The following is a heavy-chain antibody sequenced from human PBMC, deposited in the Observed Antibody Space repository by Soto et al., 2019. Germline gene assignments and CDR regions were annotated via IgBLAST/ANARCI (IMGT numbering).Heavy chain of an antibody. CDR3: ARRYGGNFDY. V-gene: IGHV4-59*11. Sequence: PSQTLSLTCTVSCGYISNHYWLWILQPPGKGLEWIGYIYYSGSTNYNPSLKSRVTISVDTSKNQFSLKLSSVTAAYTAVYYCARRYGGNFDYWGQGTLVIVSS. J-gene: IGHJ4*02. D-gene: IGHD1-26*01. CDR2: IYYSGST. CDR1: CGYISNHY.